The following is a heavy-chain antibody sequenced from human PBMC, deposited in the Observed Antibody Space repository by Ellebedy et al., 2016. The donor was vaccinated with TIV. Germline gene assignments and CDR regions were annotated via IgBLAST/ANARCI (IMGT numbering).Heavy chain of an antibody. J-gene: IGHJ4*02. Sequence: SETLSLTCTVSGVSISTRDHYWGWIRQPPGKGLEWIAALFHSGSPNYNSSLKSRLATSRDTSKNQFSLRLSSVNAEDTAVYYCARGYYDWGNSYHFDSWGQGALVSVSS. CDR2: LFHSGSP. V-gene: IGHV4-39*07. D-gene: IGHD3-10*01. CDR3: ARGYYDWGNSYHFDS. CDR1: GVSISTRDHY.